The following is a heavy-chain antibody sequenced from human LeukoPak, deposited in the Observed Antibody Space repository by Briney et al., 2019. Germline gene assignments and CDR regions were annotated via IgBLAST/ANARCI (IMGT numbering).Heavy chain of an antibody. D-gene: IGHD1-26*01. CDR2: INHSGST. J-gene: IGHJ4*02. CDR3: TYSGSNYPDY. V-gene: IGHV4-34*01. CDR1: GGSFSGYY. Sequence: SETLSLTCAVYGGSFSGYYWSWIRQPPGKGLEWIGEINHSGSTNYNPSLKSRVTISLGTSKNQFSLRLSSVTAADTAVYYCTYSGSNYPDYWGQGTLVVVSS.